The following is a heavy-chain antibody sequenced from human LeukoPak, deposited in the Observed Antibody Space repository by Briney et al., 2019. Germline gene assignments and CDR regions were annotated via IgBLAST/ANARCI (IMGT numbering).Heavy chain of an antibody. D-gene: IGHD6-13*01. CDR3: AREELPGIAAAGTSLRNWFDP. J-gene: IGHJ5*02. CDR1: GYTFTGYY. CDR2: INPSGGST. Sequence: ASVKVSCKASGYTFTGYYMHWVRQAPGQGLEWMGIINPSGGSTSYAQKFQGRVTMTRDMSTSTVYMELSSLRSEDTAVYYCAREELPGIAAAGTSLRNWFDPWGQGTLVTVSS. V-gene: IGHV1-46*01.